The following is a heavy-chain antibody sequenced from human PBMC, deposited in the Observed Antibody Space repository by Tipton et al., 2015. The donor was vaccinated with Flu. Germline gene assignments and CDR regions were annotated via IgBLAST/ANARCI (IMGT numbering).Heavy chain of an antibody. CDR3: ASGACSSSTCPKGGFDN. CDR1: NGTISSYY. J-gene: IGHJ4*02. V-gene: IGHV4-4*07. CDR2: IHSSGGT. Sequence: TLSLTCTVSNGTISSYYWSWIRQPAGKGLEWIGRIHSSGGTNYNPSLKSRVTMSVDTSKNQFSLKVNSVTAADTAVYYCASGACSSSTCPKGGFDNWGQGTLVVASS. D-gene: IGHD2-2*01.